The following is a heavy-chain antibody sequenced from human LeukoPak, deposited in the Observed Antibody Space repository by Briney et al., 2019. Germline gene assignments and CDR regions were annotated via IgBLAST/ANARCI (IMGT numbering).Heavy chain of an antibody. J-gene: IGHJ5*02. CDR2: IYYSGST. V-gene: IGHV4-59*08. CDR3: ARLKGWFDP. Sequence: SETLSLTCTVSGGSISTYYWSWIRQPPGKGLEWIGDIYYSGSTYYNPSLKSRVTISVDTSKNQFSLKLSSVTAADTAVYYCARLKGWFDPWGQGTLVTVSS. CDR1: GGSISTYY. D-gene: IGHD4/OR15-4a*01.